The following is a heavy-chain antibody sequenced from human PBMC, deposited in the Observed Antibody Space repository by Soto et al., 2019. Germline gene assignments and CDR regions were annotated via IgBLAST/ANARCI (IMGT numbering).Heavy chain of an antibody. CDR1: GFTFSSYS. V-gene: IGHV3-21*01. J-gene: IGHJ4*02. Sequence: EVQLVESGGGLVKPGGSLRLSCAASGFTFSSYSMNWVRQAPGKGLEWVSSISSSSSYIYYADSVKGRFTISRDNAKNSLYLQMNSLRAEDTAVYYCAVVERPKAQGGRFLELDYWGQGTLVTVSS. CDR2: ISSSSSYI. D-gene: IGHD3-3*01. CDR3: AVVERPKAQGGRFLELDY.